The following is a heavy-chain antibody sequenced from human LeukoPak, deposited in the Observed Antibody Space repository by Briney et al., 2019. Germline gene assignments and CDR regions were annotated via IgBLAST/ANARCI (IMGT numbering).Heavy chain of an antibody. CDR1: GFLFSSYT. Sequence: GGSLRLSCTGSGFLFSSYTMNWVRQAPGKGLEWVSGISGSGDSPYYADSVKGRFTISRDNSKNTLSLQMNSLRAEDTAVYYCAKGWSGSSWYSIWGQGTMVTVSS. V-gene: IGHV3-23*01. CDR3: AKGWSGSSWYSI. D-gene: IGHD6-13*01. CDR2: ISGSGDSP. J-gene: IGHJ3*02.